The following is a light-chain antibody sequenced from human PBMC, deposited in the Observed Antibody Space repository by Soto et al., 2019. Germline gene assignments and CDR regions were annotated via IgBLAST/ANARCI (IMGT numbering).Light chain of an antibody. Sequence: EIVMTQSPATLSVSPGERATLSCRASQSVSSNLAWYQQNPGQAPRLLIYGASTRATGIPARFSGSGSGTEFTLTISSLQSEDVAVYYCQQYNNWPPLTFGGGTNVEIK. V-gene: IGKV3-15*01. CDR3: QQYNNWPPLT. J-gene: IGKJ4*01. CDR1: QSVSSN. CDR2: GAS.